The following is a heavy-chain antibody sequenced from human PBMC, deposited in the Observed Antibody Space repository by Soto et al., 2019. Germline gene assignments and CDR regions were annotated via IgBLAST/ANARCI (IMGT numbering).Heavy chain of an antibody. J-gene: IGHJ6*02. Sequence: QVQLVQSGADVKKPGSSVKVSCTASGGTFSSYTINWVRQAPGQGLEWMGGIIPIFGTANYVQQFQGRVTITADKSTSTASMELSSLRYEDTAVYYCARGHRPGTAVSGLPPYYYYYYGMDVWGQGTTVTVSS. CDR2: IIPIFGTA. V-gene: IGHV1-69*06. D-gene: IGHD6-19*01. CDR3: ARGHRPGTAVSGLPPYYYYYYGMDV. CDR1: GGTFSSYT.